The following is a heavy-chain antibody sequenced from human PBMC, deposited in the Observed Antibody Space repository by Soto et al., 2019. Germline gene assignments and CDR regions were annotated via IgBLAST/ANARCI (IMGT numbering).Heavy chain of an antibody. J-gene: IGHJ4*02. Sequence: GGSLRLSCAASGFTFSSYSMNWVRQAPGKGLEWVSYISSSSSTIYYADSVKGRFTISRDNAKNSLYLQMNSLRAEDTAVYYCARDTGGAAYSSGWYGYWGQGTLVTVS. D-gene: IGHD6-19*01. V-gene: IGHV3-48*01. CDR2: ISSSSSTI. CDR3: ARDTGGAAYSSGWYGY. CDR1: GFTFSSYS.